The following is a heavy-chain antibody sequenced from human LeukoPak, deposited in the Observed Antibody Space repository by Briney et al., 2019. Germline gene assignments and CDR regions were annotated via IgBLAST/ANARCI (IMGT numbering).Heavy chain of an antibody. D-gene: IGHD2-21*02. CDR3: ARYEQRPGVTASDP. CDR2: INPDGSWT. J-gene: IGHJ5*02. Sequence: PGGSLRLSCAASGFTFNSYWMVWFRQAPGKGLVWVSCINPDGSWTLHADSVKGRFAISRDYGRNTLYLQMNSLGVEDTAMYYCARYEQRPGVTASDPWSQGTLVTVSS. V-gene: IGHV3-74*01. CDR1: GFTFNSYW.